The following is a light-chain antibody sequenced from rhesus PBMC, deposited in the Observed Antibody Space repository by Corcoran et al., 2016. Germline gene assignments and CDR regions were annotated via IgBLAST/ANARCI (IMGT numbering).Light chain of an antibody. Sequence: EIVMTQSPATLSLSPGETATLSCRASESVGGYLAWYQQKLGQTPKLLVHSASIRATGIPDRFSGRETRTDFTRTINSLEAEDVGVYQFQQYYDFLLTFGGGTKVELK. J-gene: IGKJ4*01. V-gene: IGKV3-40*01. CDR1: ESVGGY. CDR3: QQYYDFLLT. CDR2: SAS.